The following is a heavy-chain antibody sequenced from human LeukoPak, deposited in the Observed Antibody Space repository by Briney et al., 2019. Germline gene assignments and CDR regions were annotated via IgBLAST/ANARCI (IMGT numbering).Heavy chain of an antibody. CDR3: ARVGGREMYYDFWSGYYYYYYMDV. J-gene: IGHJ6*03. Sequence: PSETLSLTCTVSGGSISSYYWSWIRQPPGKGLEWIGYIYYSGSTNYNPSLKSRVTISVDTSKNQFSLKLSSVTAADTAVYYCARVGGREMYYDFWSGYYYYYYMDVWGKGTTVTVSS. D-gene: IGHD3-3*01. CDR2: IYYSGST. CDR1: GGSISSYY. V-gene: IGHV4-59*01.